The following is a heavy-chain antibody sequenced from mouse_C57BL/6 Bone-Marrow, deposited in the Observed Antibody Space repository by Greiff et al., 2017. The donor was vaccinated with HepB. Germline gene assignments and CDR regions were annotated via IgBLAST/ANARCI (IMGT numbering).Heavy chain of an antibody. D-gene: IGHD2-3*01. CDR3: ARFSRWRDWYFDG. CDR2: INPGSGGT. Sequence: VQLQQSGAELVRPGTSVKVSCKASGYAFTNYLIEWVKQRPGQGLEWIGVINPGSGGTNYNEKFKGKATLTADKSSSTAYMQRSSLSSEDSAVYLCARFSRWRDWYFDGWGTGTTVTVS. V-gene: IGHV1-54*01. J-gene: IGHJ1*03. CDR1: GYAFTNYL.